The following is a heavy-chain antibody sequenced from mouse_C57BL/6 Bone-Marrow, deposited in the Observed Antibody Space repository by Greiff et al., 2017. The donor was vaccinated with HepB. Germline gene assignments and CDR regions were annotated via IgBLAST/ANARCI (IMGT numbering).Heavy chain of an antibody. CDR2: IDPEDGDT. Sequence: EVQLQESGAELVRPGASVKLSCTASGFNFTDDYMHWVKQRPEQGLEWIGWIDPEDGDTEYASKFQGKATITADTSSNTAYLQLSSLTSEDTAVYYCTAVRFAYWSEVKLVNVSA. CDR3: TAVRFAY. V-gene: IGHV14-4*01. J-gene: IGHJ3*01. CDR1: GFNFTDDY.